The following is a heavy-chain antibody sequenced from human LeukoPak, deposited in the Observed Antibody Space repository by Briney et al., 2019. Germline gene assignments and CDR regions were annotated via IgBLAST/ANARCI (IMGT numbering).Heavy chain of an antibody. J-gene: IGHJ4*02. CDR2: IYYSGST. D-gene: IGHD6-13*01. V-gene: IGHV4-59*01. CDR3: ARTIAAAATDPGYFDY. Sequence: SETLSLTCTVSGGSISSYYWSWIRQPPGKGLEWIGYIYYSGSTNYNPSLMSRVTISVDTSKNQFSLKLSSVTAADTAVYYCARTIAAAATDPGYFDYWGQGTLVTVSS. CDR1: GGSISSYY.